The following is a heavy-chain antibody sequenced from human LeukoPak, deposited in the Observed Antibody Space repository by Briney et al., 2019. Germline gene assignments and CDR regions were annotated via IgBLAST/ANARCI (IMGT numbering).Heavy chain of an antibody. D-gene: IGHD4-17*01. CDR1: GFTFSSYA. CDR2: ISSSSSYI. V-gene: IGHV3-21*01. CDR3: ARDRWGDYPSDAFDI. Sequence: SGGSLRLSCAASGFTFSSYAMSWVRQAPGKGLEWVSSISSSSSYIYYADSVKGRFTISRDNAKNSLYLQMNSLRAEDTAVYYCARDRWGDYPSDAFDIWGQGTMVTVSS. J-gene: IGHJ3*02.